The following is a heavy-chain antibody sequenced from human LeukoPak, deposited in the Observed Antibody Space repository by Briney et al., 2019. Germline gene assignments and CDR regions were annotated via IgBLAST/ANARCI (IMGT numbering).Heavy chain of an antibody. J-gene: IGHJ4*02. V-gene: IGHV1-69*05. D-gene: IGHD5-24*01. CDR1: GGTFSSYA. CDR3: AREDVEMATITEYYFDY. CDR2: IIPIFGTA. Sequence: ASVKVSCKASGGTFSSYAISWVRQAPGQGLEWMGGIIPIFGTANYAQKFQGRVTITTDESTSTAYMELSSLRSEDTAVYYCAREDVEMATITEYYFDYWGQGTLVTVSS.